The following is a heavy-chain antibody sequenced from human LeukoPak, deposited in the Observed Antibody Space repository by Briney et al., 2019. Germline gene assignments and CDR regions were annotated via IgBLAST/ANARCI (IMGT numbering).Heavy chain of an antibody. V-gene: IGHV3-11*01. J-gene: IGHJ4*02. CDR1: GFTFSDYY. Sequence: GGSLRLSCAASGFTFSDYYMSWIRQAPGKGLEWVSYISSSGSTIYYADSVKGRFTISRDNSKNTLYLQMNSLRAEDTAVYYCAKDRHHYYPSPLDYWGQGTLVTVSS. CDR3: AKDRHHYYPSPLDY. D-gene: IGHD3-22*01. CDR2: ISSSGSTI.